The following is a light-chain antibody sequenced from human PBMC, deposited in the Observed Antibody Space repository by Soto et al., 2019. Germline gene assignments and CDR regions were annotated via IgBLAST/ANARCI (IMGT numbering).Light chain of an antibody. V-gene: IGLV1-40*01. J-gene: IGLJ2*01. Sequence: QSVLTQPPSVXXXPGQRVTISCTGSSSNIGAGYDVHWYQQLPGTAPKLLIYGNSNRPSGVPDRFSGSKSGTSASLAITGLQAEDEADYYCQSYDSSLSGVVFGGGTQLTVL. CDR2: GNS. CDR3: QSYDSSLSGVV. CDR1: SSNIGAGYD.